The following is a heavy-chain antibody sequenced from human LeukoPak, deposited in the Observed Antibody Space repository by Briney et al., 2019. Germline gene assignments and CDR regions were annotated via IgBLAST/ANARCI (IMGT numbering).Heavy chain of an antibody. J-gene: IGHJ4*02. CDR2: IYYSGST. CDR3: ARSSSGSYSDY. CDR1: GGSISSYY. Sequence: SETLSLTCTVSGGSISSYYWSWIRQPPGKGLEWIGYIYYSGSTNYNPSLKSRVTISVDKSKNQFSLKLSSVTAADTAVYYCARSSSGSYSDYWGQGTLVTVSS. D-gene: IGHD3-10*01. V-gene: IGHV4-59*12.